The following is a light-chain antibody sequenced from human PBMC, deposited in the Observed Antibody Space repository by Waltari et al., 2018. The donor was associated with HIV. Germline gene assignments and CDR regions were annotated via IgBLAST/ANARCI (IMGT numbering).Light chain of an antibody. Sequence: QSALTQPASVSGSSGQSITISCPGTSSDVGGSNYVSWYQQHPGKAPRLIIYEVSKRPSGVSNRFSGSKSGNTASLTISGLQAEDEADYYCSSYTSSSPVVFGGGTKLTVL. V-gene: IGLV2-14*01. J-gene: IGLJ2*01. CDR3: SSYTSSSPVV. CDR1: SSDVGGSNY. CDR2: EVS.